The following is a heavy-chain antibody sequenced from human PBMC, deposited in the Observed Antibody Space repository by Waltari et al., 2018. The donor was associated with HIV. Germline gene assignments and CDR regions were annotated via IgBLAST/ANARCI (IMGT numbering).Heavy chain of an antibody. CDR3: ARDRIAGYSSSWYRPDNYYYYGMDV. Sequence: QVQLVQSGAEVKKPGSSVKVSCKASGGTFSSYAISWVRQAPGQGLEWTGGIIPIFGTANYAQKFQGRVTITADKSTSTAYMELSSLRSEDTAVYYCARDRIAGYSSSWYRPDNYYYYGMDVWGQGTTVTVSS. CDR1: GGTFSSYA. J-gene: IGHJ6*02. CDR2: IIPIFGTA. D-gene: IGHD6-13*01. V-gene: IGHV1-69*06.